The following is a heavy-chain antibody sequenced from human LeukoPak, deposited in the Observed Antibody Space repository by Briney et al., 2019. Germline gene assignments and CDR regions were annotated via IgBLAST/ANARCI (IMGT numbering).Heavy chain of an antibody. D-gene: IGHD3-10*01. V-gene: IGHV5-10-1*01. J-gene: IGHJ6*02. Sequence: GESLEISCQGSGSSFTSYWISWVRQLPGKGLEWMGRIDPSDSYTNYSPYFQGHVTISADKSISTAYLQWSSLKASDTAMYYCARQDKDYYGSGRFRYGMDVWGQGTTVTVSS. CDR3: ARQDKDYYGSGRFRYGMDV. CDR1: GSSFTSYW. CDR2: IDPSDSYT.